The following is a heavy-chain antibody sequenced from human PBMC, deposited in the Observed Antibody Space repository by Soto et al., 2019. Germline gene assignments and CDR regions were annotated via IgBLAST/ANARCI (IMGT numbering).Heavy chain of an antibody. Sequence: QAQLEQSGGEVKKSGASVKVSCKASGYTFANYGISWVRQAPGQGLEWMGWISIHNGNTNFAQKCQGRVTLTTDTTNSTANMELRSLRSDDTAVYSCARMTTPHYSHSYLDVWGKGTKVTVAS. J-gene: IGHJ6*03. CDR1: GYTFANYG. V-gene: IGHV1-18*04. CDR2: ISIHNGNT. CDR3: ARMTTPHYSHSYLDV.